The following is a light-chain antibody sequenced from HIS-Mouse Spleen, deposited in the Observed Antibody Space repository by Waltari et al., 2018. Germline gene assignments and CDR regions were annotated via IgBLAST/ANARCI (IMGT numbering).Light chain of an antibody. CDR3: CSYAGSSTWV. V-gene: IGLV2-23*01. Sequence: QSALTQPASVSGSPAQSTTISCTGTSSDVGSYNLVPWYQQHPGKAPKLMIYEGSKRPSGVSNRFSGSKSGNTASLTISGLQAEDEADYYCCSYAGSSTWVFGGGTKLTVL. CDR1: SSDVGSYNL. J-gene: IGLJ3*02. CDR2: EGS.